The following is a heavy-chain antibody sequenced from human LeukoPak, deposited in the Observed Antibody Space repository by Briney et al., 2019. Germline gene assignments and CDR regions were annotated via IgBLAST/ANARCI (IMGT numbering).Heavy chain of an antibody. CDR3: ARVTRDCGGDCYYYYYYYMDV. J-gene: IGHJ6*03. CDR2: INHSGST. D-gene: IGHD2-21*02. CDR1: GGSFSGYY. Sequence: SETLSLTCAVYGGSFSGYYWSWIRQPPGKGLEWIGEINHSGSTNYNPSLKSRVTISVDTSKNQFSLKLSSVTAADTAVYYCARVTRDCGGDCYYYYYYYMDVWGKGTTVTVSS. V-gene: IGHV4-34*01.